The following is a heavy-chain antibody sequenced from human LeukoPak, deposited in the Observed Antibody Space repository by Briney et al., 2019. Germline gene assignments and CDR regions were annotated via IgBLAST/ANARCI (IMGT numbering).Heavy chain of an antibody. J-gene: IGHJ4*02. CDR1: GGSISSSSYY. CDR2: IYYSGST. Sequence: SETLSLTCTVSGGSISSSSYYWGWIRQPPGKGLEWIGSIYYSGSTYYNPSLKSRVTISVDTSKNQFSLKLSSVTAADTAVYYCARDSTTVTKFHFDCWGQGTLVTVSS. V-gene: IGHV4-39*07. CDR3: ARDSTTVTKFHFDC. D-gene: IGHD4-17*01.